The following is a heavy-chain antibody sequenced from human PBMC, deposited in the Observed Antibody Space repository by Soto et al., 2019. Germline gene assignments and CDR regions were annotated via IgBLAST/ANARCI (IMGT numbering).Heavy chain of an antibody. Sequence: ASVKGSCKASGYTFTSYYMHWVRQATGQGLEWMGIINPSGGSTSYAQKFQGRVTMTRDTSTSTVYMELSSLRSEDTAVYYCDRLREDYGDYGAFDIRGQGTMVTLSS. CDR1: GYTFTSYY. V-gene: IGHV1-46*03. CDR2: INPSGGST. J-gene: IGHJ3*02. CDR3: DRLREDYGDYGAFDI. D-gene: IGHD4-17*01.